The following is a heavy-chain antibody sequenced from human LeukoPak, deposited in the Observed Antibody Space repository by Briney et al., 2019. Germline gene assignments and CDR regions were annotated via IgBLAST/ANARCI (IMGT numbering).Heavy chain of an antibody. CDR1: GFSFSSYW. CDR2: INQDRSEK. CDR3: ARDHCSSSSCYTYYGMEL. V-gene: IGHV3-7*01. D-gene: IGHD2-2*02. Sequence: PGGSLRLSCAASGFSFSSYWMNWVRQVPGKGLDWVANINQDRSEKSYVDSVKGRFTISRDNAKNSLYLQMNSLRAEDTAVYYCARDHCSSSSCYTYYGMELWGQGTTVTVSS. J-gene: IGHJ6*02.